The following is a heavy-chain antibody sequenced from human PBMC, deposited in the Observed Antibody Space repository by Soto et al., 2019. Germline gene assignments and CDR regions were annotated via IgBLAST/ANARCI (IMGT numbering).Heavy chain of an antibody. CDR3: ARGNAYQVLYYFVN. Sequence: ASVKVSCKTFGYNFTTYGIHWVRQAPGQGLEWMGWISGYDGNMNYAERVQGRATMTTDTSTSTAYMELRSLRSDDTAVYYCARGNAYQVLYYFVNWGRETLVNVSS. CDR2: ISGYDGNM. CDR1: GYNFTTYG. D-gene: IGHD2-2*01. V-gene: IGHV1-18*01. J-gene: IGHJ4*02.